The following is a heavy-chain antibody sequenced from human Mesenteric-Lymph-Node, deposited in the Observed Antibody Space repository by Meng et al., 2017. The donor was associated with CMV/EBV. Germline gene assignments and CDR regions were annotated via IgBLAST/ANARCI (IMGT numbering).Heavy chain of an antibody. CDR2: ISYDGSNT. CDR1: GLTFSNFV. Sequence: GESLKISCAASGLTFSNFVLHWVRQAPGKGLEWVALISYDGSNTYYADSVKGRFTISRDDSKNTLYLQMNSLRAEDTALYYCARASSSSWYVPFDYWGQGALVTVSS. D-gene: IGHD6-13*01. J-gene: IGHJ4*02. V-gene: IGHV3-30*04. CDR3: ARASSSSWYVPFDY.